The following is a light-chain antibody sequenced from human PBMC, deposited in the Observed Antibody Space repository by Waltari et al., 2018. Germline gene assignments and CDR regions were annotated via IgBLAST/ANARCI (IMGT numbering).Light chain of an antibody. Sequence: QSALPQPRPVSESPGQPVTSPCTGTRRELGAYDSVSWYQQTPGKPPKLIIYDVFQRPLGVPDRFSASKSGNTASLTISGLQVEDEAVYSCCSYGGNYTVVFGGGTQLTVL. CDR1: RRELGAYDS. CDR3: CSYGGNYTVV. J-gene: IGLJ2*01. V-gene: IGLV2-11*01. CDR2: DVF.